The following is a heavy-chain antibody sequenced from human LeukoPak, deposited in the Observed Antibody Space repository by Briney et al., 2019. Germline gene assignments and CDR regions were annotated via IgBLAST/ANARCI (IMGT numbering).Heavy chain of an antibody. V-gene: IGHV1-18*01. J-gene: IGHJ6*02. CDR2: ISAYNGNI. D-gene: IGHD6-19*01. CDR3: ARDEQWLVRGRYYYGMDV. CDR1: GYTFTSYG. Sequence: ASVKVSCKASGYTFTSYGISWVRQAPGQGLEWMGWISAYNGNINYAQKLQGRVTMTTDTSTSTAYMELRSLRSDDTAVYYCARDEQWLVRGRYYYGMDVWGQGTTVTVSS.